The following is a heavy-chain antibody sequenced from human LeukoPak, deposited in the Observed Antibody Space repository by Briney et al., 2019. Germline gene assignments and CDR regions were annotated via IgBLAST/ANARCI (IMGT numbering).Heavy chain of an antibody. CDR3: AGTYYYDSSGYYYPGGY. D-gene: IGHD3-22*01. CDR1: GGSLSSYY. CDR2: IYYSGST. V-gene: IGHV4-59*01. J-gene: IGHJ4*02. Sequence: SETLSLTCTVSGGSLSSYYWSWLRQPPGKGLEWIGFIYYSGSTNYNPSLKSRVTISVDTSKSQFSLKLSSVTAADTAVHYCAGTYYYDSSGYYYPGGYWGQGILVTVSS.